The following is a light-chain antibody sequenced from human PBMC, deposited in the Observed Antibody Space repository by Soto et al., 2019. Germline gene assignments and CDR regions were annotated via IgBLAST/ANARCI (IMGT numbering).Light chain of an antibody. CDR1: QSVRSNF. CDR2: GAS. J-gene: IGKJ1*01. CDR3: HQYGSAVQP. V-gene: IGKV3-20*01. Sequence: DIVLTQSPATLSLSPGEIATLSCRASQSVRSNFLAWYQQRPGQAPRLLIYGASSRATDIPDRFSSSGSGRDYTLIIISLEPESRAVYYCHQYGSAVQPFGHGTKVESK.